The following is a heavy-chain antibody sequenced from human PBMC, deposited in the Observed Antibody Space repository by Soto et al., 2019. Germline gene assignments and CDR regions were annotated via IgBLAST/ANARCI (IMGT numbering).Heavy chain of an antibody. J-gene: IGHJ4*02. CDR1: GFTFDDYA. Sequence: EVQLVESGGGLVQPGRSLRLSCAASGFTFDDYAMHWVRQAPGKGLEWVSGISWNSGSIGYADSVKGRFTISRDNATNSLYLQMNSLRADDTALYYCAKSPSYYGDFDYWGQGTLVTVSS. D-gene: IGHD4-17*01. CDR3: AKSPSYYGDFDY. CDR2: ISWNSGSI. V-gene: IGHV3-9*01.